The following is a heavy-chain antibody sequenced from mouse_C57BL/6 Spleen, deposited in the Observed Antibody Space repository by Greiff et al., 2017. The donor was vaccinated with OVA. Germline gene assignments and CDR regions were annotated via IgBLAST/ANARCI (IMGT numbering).Heavy chain of an antibody. CDR1: GYTFTDYY. V-gene: IGHV1-26*01. D-gene: IGHD2-12*01. CDR3: ARSRANDGGYFDY. Sequence: VQLQQSGPELVKPGASVKISCKASGYTFTDYYMNWVKQSHGKSLEWIGDINPYNGGTSYNQKFKGKATLTVDKSSSTAYMELRSLTSEDSAVYHCARSRANDGGYFDYGGQGTTLTVSS. J-gene: IGHJ2*01. CDR2: INPYNGGT.